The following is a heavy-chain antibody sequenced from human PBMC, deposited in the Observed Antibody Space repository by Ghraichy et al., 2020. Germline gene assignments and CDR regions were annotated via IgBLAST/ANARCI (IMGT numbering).Heavy chain of an antibody. D-gene: IGHD6-13*01. CDR3: ANGIAAAGTVDY. Sequence: SETLSLTCTVSGGSISSSSYYWGWIRQPPGKGLEWIGSIYYSGSTYYNPSLKSRVTISVDTSKNQFSLKLSSVTAADTAVYYCANGIAAAGTVDYWGQGTLVTVSS. CDR1: GGSISSSSYY. CDR2: IYYSGST. J-gene: IGHJ4*02. V-gene: IGHV4-39*01.